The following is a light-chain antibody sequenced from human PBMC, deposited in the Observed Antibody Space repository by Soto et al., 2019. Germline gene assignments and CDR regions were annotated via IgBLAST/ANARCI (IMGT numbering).Light chain of an antibody. CDR2: GAS. Sequence: EIVMTQSPVTLSVSPGERATLSCRASQSVSRDLAWYQQKPGQVPKLLIYGASTRATGIPARFSGSGSGTEFTLTISSLQSEDFAVYYCQQYNSWPITFGQGTRLEIK. CDR1: QSVSRD. CDR3: QQYNSWPIT. J-gene: IGKJ5*01. V-gene: IGKV3-15*01.